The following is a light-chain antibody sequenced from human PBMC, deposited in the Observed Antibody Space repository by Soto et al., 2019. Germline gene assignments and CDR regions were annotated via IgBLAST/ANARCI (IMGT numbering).Light chain of an antibody. CDR3: QHYSSLPRT. J-gene: IGKJ1*01. V-gene: IGKV3-20*01. Sequence: DIVLTQYHGTLSLSPGERATLYCRSSQSVSSNHLAWYQQKPGQAPRLLIYGGSSRATGIPVRFSGSGSETDFTLTITRLEPEDFGVYYCQHYSSLPRTFCQGTKVDIK. CDR1: QSVSSNH. CDR2: GGS.